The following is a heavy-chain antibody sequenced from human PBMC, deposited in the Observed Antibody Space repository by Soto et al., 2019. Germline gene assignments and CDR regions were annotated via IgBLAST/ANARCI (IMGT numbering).Heavy chain of an antibody. D-gene: IGHD6-19*01. J-gene: IGHJ4*02. Sequence: GPTLVNPTQTLTLTCTFSGFSLSTSGMCVSWIRQPPGKALEWLALIDWDDDKYYSTSLKTRLTISKDTSKNQVVLTMTNMDPVDTATYYCARLIAVAGSMYYFDYWGQGTLVTVSS. V-gene: IGHV2-70*01. CDR3: ARLIAVAGSMYYFDY. CDR2: IDWDDDK. CDR1: GFSLSTSGMC.